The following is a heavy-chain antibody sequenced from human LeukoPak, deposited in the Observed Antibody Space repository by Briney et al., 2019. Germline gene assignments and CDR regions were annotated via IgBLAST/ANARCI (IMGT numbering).Heavy chain of an antibody. CDR2: IIPIFGTA. V-gene: IGHV1-69*13. CDR3: ATHTVTRDYFDY. D-gene: IGHD4-17*01. J-gene: IGHJ4*02. CDR1: GGTFSSYA. Sequence: SVKVSCKASGGTFSSYAISWVRQAPGQGFEWMGGIIPIFGTANYAQKFQGRVTITADESTSTAYMELSSLRSEDTAVYYCATHTVTRDYFDYWGQGTLVTVSS.